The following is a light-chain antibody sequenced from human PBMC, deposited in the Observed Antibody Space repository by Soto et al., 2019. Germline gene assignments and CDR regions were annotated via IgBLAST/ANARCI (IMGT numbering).Light chain of an antibody. CDR1: SSDIGAYDY. CDR3: FSFTTTRAHV. CDR2: EVN. J-gene: IGLJ1*01. Sequence: QSALTQPASLSGSPGQSITISCTGTSSDIGAYDYVSWFQQHPGKAPKLMISEVNNRPSGVSNRFSGSKSGNTAYLTISGLPVEDEAEYFCFSFTTTRAHVLGTGTKVTVL. V-gene: IGLV2-14*01.